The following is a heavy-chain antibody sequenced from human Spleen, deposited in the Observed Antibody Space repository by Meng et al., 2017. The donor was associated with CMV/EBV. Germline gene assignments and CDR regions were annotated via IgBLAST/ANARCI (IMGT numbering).Heavy chain of an antibody. Sequence: SETLSLTCTVSGDSITSSSYYWGWIRQTPGKGLEWIGNIYYGISPYYNPSLKSRVTMSIDRSKNQVSLKMTSLTAADTAIYYCARTPEVGATGAFDIWGQGTTVTVSS. J-gene: IGHJ3*02. D-gene: IGHD1-26*01. CDR3: ARTPEVGATGAFDI. CDR2: IYYGISP. CDR1: GDSITSSSYY. V-gene: IGHV4-39*07.